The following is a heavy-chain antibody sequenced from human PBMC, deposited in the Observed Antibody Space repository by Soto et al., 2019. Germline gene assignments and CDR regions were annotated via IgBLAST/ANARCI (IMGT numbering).Heavy chain of an antibody. CDR1: GGSISSGGYY. D-gene: IGHD4-17*01. V-gene: IGHV4-31*03. CDR3: ARALTTVTLFDP. J-gene: IGHJ5*02. Sequence: QVQLQESGPGRVKPSQTLSLTCTVSGGSISSGGYYWSWIRQHPGKGLEWIGYIYYSGSTHYNPSLQSRVTISVDTSKNQFSLKLSSVTAAETAVYYCARALTTVTLFDPWGQGTLVTVSS. CDR2: IYYSGST.